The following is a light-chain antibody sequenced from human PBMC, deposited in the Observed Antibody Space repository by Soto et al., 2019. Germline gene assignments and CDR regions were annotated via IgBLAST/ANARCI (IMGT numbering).Light chain of an antibody. CDR3: QSYDNTLKGCV. J-gene: IGLJ1*01. Sequence: QAVVTQPPSVSGAPGQRVIISCTGGSSNIGADYEVHWYQQLPGTAPKLLIYGNTNRPSGVPDRFSGSKSGSSASLAITGLQAEDEDEYYCQSYDNTLKGCVFGTGTKLTVL. CDR1: SSNIGADYE. V-gene: IGLV1-40*01. CDR2: GNT.